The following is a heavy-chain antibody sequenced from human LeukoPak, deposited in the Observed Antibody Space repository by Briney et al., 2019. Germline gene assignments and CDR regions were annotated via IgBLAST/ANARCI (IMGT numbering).Heavy chain of an antibody. J-gene: IGHJ4*02. CDR2: IYSGGST. CDR1: GASVSGCPYN. Sequence: SGTLSLTCTVSGASVSGCPYNWGWIRQPPGKGLEWIGSIYSGGSTYYNASLKSRVTISRDTSKNQISLRLNCVTAADTAIYYCAKSAGYGLIDCWGQTTLVTVSS. D-gene: IGHD5-12*01. V-gene: IGHV4-39*01. CDR3: AKSAGYGLIDC.